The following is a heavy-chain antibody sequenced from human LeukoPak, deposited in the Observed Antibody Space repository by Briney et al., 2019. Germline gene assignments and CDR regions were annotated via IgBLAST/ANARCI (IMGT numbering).Heavy chain of an antibody. D-gene: IGHD3-9*01. J-gene: IGHJ4*02. CDR2: IYYSGST. Sequence: PSETLSLTCTVSGGSISSYYWSWIRQPPGKGLEWIGYIYYSGSTNYNPSLKSRVTISVDTSKNQFSLKLSSVTAADTAVYYCAREGAGHYDILTGYYYFDYWGQGTLVTVSS. CDR1: GGSISSYY. CDR3: AREGAGHYDILTGYYYFDY. V-gene: IGHV4-59*01.